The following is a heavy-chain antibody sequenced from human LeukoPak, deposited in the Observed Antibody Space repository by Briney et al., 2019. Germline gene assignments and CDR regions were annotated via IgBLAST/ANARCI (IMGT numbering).Heavy chain of an antibody. CDR2: IFYSGNT. CDR3: ARHWETSSWYVDY. V-gene: IGHV4-59*08. D-gene: IGHD6-13*01. CDR1: GGSITHYY. Sequence: SETLSLTCTVSGGSITHYYWSWIRQPPGRGLEWIGYIFYSGNTNYNPSLKSRVTISVDTSKNQFSLKLSSVTAADTAVYYCARHWETSSWYVDYWGQGTLVTVSS. J-gene: IGHJ4*02.